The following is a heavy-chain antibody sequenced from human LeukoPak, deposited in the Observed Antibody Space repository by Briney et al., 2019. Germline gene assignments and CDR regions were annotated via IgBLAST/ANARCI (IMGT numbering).Heavy chain of an antibody. Sequence: GGSLRLSCAASGFDFSDYYMSWIRQAPGKGLEWISNIKTTGLTTYYADSVKGRFTISRDNAKNSLFLQMNSLRADDTAIYYCARAGQLRYMDVWGKGTTVTISS. J-gene: IGHJ6*03. CDR3: ARAGQLRYMDV. CDR2: IKTTGLTT. CDR1: GFDFSDYY. V-gene: IGHV3-11*04.